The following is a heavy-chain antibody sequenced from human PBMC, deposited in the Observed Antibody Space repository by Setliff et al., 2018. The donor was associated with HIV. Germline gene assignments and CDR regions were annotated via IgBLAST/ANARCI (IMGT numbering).Heavy chain of an antibody. CDR1: GFIFGDYA. CDR2: IRSKADGGTT. CDR3: TTDLGGSYHGWNY. Sequence: GGSLRLSCATSGFIFGDYAMTWVRQAPGKGLECVGFIRSKADGGTTDYAAPVKGRFTISRDDSKNTLYLQMNSLKTEDTAVYYCTTDLGGSYHGWNYWGQGTLVTVSS. D-gene: IGHD1-26*01. J-gene: IGHJ4*02. V-gene: IGHV3-49*04.